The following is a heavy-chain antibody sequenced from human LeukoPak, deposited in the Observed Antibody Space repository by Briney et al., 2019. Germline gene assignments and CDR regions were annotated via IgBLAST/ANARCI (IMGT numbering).Heavy chain of an antibody. Sequence: TGGSLRLSCTASGFTFGDYAMSWFRQAPGKGLEWVGFIRSKDHGGTTEYAASVKGRFTISRDDSNSIAYLQMNSLIIEDTAVYFCTRDPHYYHGNPHDFWGQGTRVTVSS. CDR1: GFTFGDYA. D-gene: IGHD4-23*01. V-gene: IGHV3-49*03. CDR3: TRDPHYYHGNPHDF. J-gene: IGHJ4*02. CDR2: IRSKDHGGTT.